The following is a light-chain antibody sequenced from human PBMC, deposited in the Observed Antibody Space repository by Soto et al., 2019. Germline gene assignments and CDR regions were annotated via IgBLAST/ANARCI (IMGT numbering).Light chain of an antibody. CDR2: DSS. V-gene: IGKV1-5*01. Sequence: DIQITQSPSTPSASVGDGVTVTCRASQSISTWLAWYQQKPGRAPKLLIYDSSSLESGVPSRFSGSGSGTDFTLTISGLQPDDFATYYCQQYHTFSIAFGQGTRLEIK. J-gene: IGKJ5*01. CDR1: QSISTW. CDR3: QQYHTFSIA.